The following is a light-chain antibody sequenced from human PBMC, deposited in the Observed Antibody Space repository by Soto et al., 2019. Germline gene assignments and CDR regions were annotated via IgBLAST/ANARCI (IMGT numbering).Light chain of an antibody. CDR1: QSVLHSSNNNNY. CDR2: WAS. V-gene: IGKV4-1*01. CDR3: QIHYQSPQT. J-gene: IGKJ1*01. Sequence: DIVMTQSPDSLAVSLGERATINCKSSQSVLHSSNNNNYLVWYQQKPGQPPKLLIYWASTRESGVPDRVSGSGSGTDFTLTINGLQAEDVAFYYCQIHYQSPQTFGQGTKVEIK.